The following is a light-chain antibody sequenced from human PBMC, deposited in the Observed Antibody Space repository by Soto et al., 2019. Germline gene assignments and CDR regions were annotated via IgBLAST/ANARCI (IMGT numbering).Light chain of an antibody. Sequence: QSALTQPPSASGSPGQSVTISCTGTSSDIGDYNYVSWYQHHPGKVPKLIIYEVTKRPSGVPDRFFGSKSGNTASLTVSGLQAEDEADYYCSSYAGSNNFGVFGGGTKVTVL. CDR1: SSDIGDYNY. J-gene: IGLJ3*02. V-gene: IGLV2-8*01. CDR3: SSYAGSNNFGV. CDR2: EVT.